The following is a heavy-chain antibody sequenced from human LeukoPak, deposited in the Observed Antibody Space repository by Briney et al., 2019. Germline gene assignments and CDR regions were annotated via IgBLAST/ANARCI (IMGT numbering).Heavy chain of an antibody. D-gene: IGHD4-17*01. Sequence: SETLSLTCTVSGGSISSSNYYWGWIRQPPGKGLDWIGSLYYSGTTYYNPSLKSRATISVDTSKNQFSLKLTSVTAADTAVYYCARLEMMDYGDYDNFDYWGQGTLVTVSS. CDR3: ARLEMMDYGDYDNFDY. J-gene: IGHJ4*02. CDR2: LYYSGTT. CDR1: GGSISSSNYY. V-gene: IGHV4-39*01.